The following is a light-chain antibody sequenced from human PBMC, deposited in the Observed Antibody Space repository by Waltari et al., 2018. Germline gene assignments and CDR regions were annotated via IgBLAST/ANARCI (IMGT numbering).Light chain of an antibody. J-gene: IGKJ1*01. CDR2: AAS. CDR1: QGISNW. Sequence: DIQMPQSPSSVSASVGDRVIVTCRSSQGISNWLAWYQQKPGKGPKLLIYAASVLQTGVPSRFSGSGSGTDFTLTISNLQPEDFATYFCQQGNSFPPTFGQGTKVEVK. CDR3: QQGNSFPPT. V-gene: IGKV1-12*01.